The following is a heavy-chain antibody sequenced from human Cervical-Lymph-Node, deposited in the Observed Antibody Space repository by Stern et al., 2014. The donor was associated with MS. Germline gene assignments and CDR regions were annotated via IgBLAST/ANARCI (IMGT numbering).Heavy chain of an antibody. Sequence: VQLVESGAEVKKPGASVKVSCRASGYTFSDYYIQWVRQAPGQGLEWMGWINPNSGGTNYPQKFQGRVTMTRDTSITSAYMELTSLRSDDTAVYYCARGGRVVCRRFTCYYDTNWFDPWGQGTLVTVSS. CDR1: GYTFSDYY. D-gene: IGHD1-26*01. CDR3: ARGGRVVCRRFTCYYDTNWFDP. V-gene: IGHV1-2*02. CDR2: INPNSGGT. J-gene: IGHJ5*02.